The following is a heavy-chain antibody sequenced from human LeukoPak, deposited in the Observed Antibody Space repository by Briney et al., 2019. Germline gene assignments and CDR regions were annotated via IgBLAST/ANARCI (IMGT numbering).Heavy chain of an antibody. CDR3: AREGSSGYNFGGILCLDY. V-gene: IGHV3-21*01. CDR2: ISSSSSYI. CDR1: GFTVRSSY. D-gene: IGHD5-12*01. Sequence: KTGGSLRLSCAASGFTVRSSYMSWVRQAPGKGLEWVSSISSSSSYIYYADSVKGRFTISRDNAKNSLSLQMNNLRAEDTAVYYCAREGSSGYNFGGILCLDYWGQGTLVTVSS. J-gene: IGHJ4*02.